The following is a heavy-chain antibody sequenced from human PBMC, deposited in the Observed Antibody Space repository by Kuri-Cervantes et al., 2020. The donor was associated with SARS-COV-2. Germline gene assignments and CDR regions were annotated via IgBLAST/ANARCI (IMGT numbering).Heavy chain of an antibody. D-gene: IGHD6-19*01. Sequence: SGPTLVKPTQTLTLTCTFSGFSLSTSGMCVSWIRQPPGKALEWLARIDWDDDKYYSTSLKTRLTISKDTSKNQVVLTMTNMDPVDTATYYCARSWIAVAGTYYGMDVWGQGTTVTVSS. CDR1: GFSLSTSGMC. V-gene: IGHV2-70*11. CDR3: ARSWIAVAGTYYGMDV. J-gene: IGHJ6*02. CDR2: IDWDDDK.